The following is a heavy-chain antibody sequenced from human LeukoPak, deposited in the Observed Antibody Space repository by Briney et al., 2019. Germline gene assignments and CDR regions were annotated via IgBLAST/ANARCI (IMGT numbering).Heavy chain of an antibody. J-gene: IGHJ2*01. D-gene: IGHD2-15*01. Sequence: GGSLRLSCVVSGFTFSNAWMSWVRQAPGKGLEWVGRIESRPSGGATDYATSVKGRFSISRDDSQNTLYLQMNGLKTEDTAVYYCATTRSRIWYFDLWGRGTLVTVSS. CDR1: GFTFSNAW. CDR2: IESRPSGGAT. V-gene: IGHV3-15*04. CDR3: ATTRSRIWYFDL.